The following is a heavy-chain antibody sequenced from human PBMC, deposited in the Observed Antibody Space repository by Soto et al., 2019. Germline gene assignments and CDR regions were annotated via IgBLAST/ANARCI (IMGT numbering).Heavy chain of an antibody. V-gene: IGHV3-7*01. J-gene: IGHJ5*02. CDR3: AREIRSGGWSNGP. CDR2: INQDGSEK. CDR1: GFTLSGYW. Sequence: GGSLRLSCGASGFTLSGYWMTWVRQAPGKGLEWVANINQDGSEKYHVDSVKGRFTISRDNAQNSLYLQMDSLRVEDTAVYYCAREIRSGGWSNGPWGQGTLVTVSS. D-gene: IGHD6-19*01.